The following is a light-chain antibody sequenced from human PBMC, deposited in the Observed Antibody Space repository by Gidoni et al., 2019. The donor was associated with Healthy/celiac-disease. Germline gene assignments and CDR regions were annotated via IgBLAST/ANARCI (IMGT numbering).Light chain of an antibody. CDR3: QQYGSSLGYT. Sequence: DIVLTQSPGTLSLSPGERATLSCRASQSVSSSYLAWYQQKPAQAPRLLIYGASSRATGIPDRFSGSGSGTDFTLTISRLEPEDFAVYYCQQYGSSLGYTFGQGTKLEIK. CDR2: GAS. J-gene: IGKJ2*01. CDR1: QSVSSSY. V-gene: IGKV3-20*01.